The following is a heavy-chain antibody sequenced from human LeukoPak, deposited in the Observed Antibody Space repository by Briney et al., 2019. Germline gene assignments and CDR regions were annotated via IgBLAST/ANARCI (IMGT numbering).Heavy chain of an antibody. Sequence: PGGSLRLSCAASGFTFSNYAMSWVRQAPGKGLEWVSSISDSGGSTYYADSVNGRFTISRDNSNNTLYLQMNSLRAEDTAVYYCARDDHWGYAFDIWGQGTMVTVSS. CDR2: ISDSGGST. CDR1: GFTFSNYA. J-gene: IGHJ3*02. V-gene: IGHV3-23*01. D-gene: IGHD3-16*01. CDR3: ARDDHWGYAFDI.